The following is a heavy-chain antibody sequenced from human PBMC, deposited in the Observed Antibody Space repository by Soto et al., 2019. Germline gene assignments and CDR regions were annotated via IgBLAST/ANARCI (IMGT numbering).Heavy chain of an antibody. D-gene: IGHD6-19*01. Sequence: SETLSLTCAVYGGSFSGYYWSWIRPPPGKGLEWIGEINHSGSTNYNPSLKSRVTISVDTSKNQFSLKLSSVTAADTAVYYCARGAYRALGGSSGWYYYYGMDVWGQGTTVTVSS. CDR1: GGSFSGYY. CDR2: INHSGST. CDR3: ARGAYRALGGSSGWYYYYGMDV. J-gene: IGHJ6*02. V-gene: IGHV4-34*01.